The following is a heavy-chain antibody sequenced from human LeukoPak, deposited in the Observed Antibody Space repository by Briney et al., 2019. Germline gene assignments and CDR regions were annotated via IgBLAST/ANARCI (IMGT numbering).Heavy chain of an antibody. V-gene: IGHV3-23*01. J-gene: IGHJ4*02. Sequence: GGTLRLPCAASGFTFSSYGMSWVRQAPGKGLEWVSAICGSDGSTYYADSVKGRFTISRDNSKNTLYLQMNSLRAEDTAVYYCAKESWQQLVRFDYWGQGTLVTVSS. D-gene: IGHD6-13*01. CDR3: AKESWQQLVRFDY. CDR2: ICGSDGST. CDR1: GFTFSSYG.